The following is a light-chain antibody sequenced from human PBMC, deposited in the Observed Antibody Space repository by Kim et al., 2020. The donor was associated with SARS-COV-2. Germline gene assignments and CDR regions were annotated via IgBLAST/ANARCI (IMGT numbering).Light chain of an antibody. J-gene: IGKJ1*01. CDR1: QSVSSD. CDR2: GAS. CDR3: QQYNKWPPWT. Sequence: VSPGERATLSCRASQSVSSDLAWYQQKPGQAPRLLIYGASTRATGIPARFSGSGSGTEFTLTISSLQSEDFAVYYCQQYNKWPPWTFGQGTKLEIK. V-gene: IGKV3-15*01.